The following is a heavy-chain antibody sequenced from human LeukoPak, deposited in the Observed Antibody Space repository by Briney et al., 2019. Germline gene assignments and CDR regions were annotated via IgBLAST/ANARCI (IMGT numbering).Heavy chain of an antibody. V-gene: IGHV3-30*02. CDR1: GFTFSSYG. J-gene: IGHJ4*02. Sequence: PGGSLRLSCAASGFTFSSYGMHWVRQAPGKGLEWVAFIRYDGSNKYYADSVKGRFTISRDNSKNTLYLQMNSLRAEDTAVYYCAKDTGTVYREAFGYWGQGTLVTVSS. CDR2: IRYDGSNK. D-gene: IGHD3-3*01. CDR3: AKDTGTVYREAFGY.